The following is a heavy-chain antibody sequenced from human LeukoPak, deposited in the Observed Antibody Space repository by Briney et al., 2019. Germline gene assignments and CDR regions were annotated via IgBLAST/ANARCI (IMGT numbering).Heavy chain of an antibody. V-gene: IGHV1-2*02. CDR3: ARSDSPRNYYGSGTYSTRYY. CDR2: INPNSGGT. J-gene: IGHJ4*02. D-gene: IGHD3-10*01. CDR1: RYTFTGYY. Sequence: GASVKVSCKSSRYTFTGYYMHWVRQAPGQGLEWMGWINPNSGGTNFAQKFQGRVTMTRDTSISTAYMELSRLTSDDTAVYYCARSDSPRNYYGSGTYSTRYYWGQGTLVTVSS.